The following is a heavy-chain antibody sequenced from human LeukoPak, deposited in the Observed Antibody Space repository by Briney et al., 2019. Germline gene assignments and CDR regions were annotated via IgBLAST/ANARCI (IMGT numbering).Heavy chain of an antibody. V-gene: IGHV1-69*04. CDR2: IIPILGIA. CDR1: GDTFSNYA. J-gene: IGHJ5*02. D-gene: IGHD2-2*02. CDR3: ARGGGKDIVVVPAAINWFDP. Sequence: SVKVPCKDSGDTFSNYAISWVRQAPGQGLGWMGRIIPILGIANYAQKFKGRVTITADKSTSTAYMELSSLRSEDTAVYYCARGGGKDIVVVPAAINWFDPWGQGTLVTVSS.